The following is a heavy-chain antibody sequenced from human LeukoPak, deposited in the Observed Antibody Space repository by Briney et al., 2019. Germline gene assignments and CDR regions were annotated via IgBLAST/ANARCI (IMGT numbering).Heavy chain of an antibody. D-gene: IGHD4-17*01. Sequence: SVKVSCKASGGTFNTYAFNWVRHAPGRGLEGMGRIIPVFGTPHYAQKYQGRLTITTDEFASTVYMELSSLRSQDTAIYYCARIEGDYGVFVFWGQGTLVTVSS. J-gene: IGHJ4*02. CDR2: IIPVFGTP. CDR1: GGTFNTYA. V-gene: IGHV1-69*05. CDR3: ARIEGDYGVFVF.